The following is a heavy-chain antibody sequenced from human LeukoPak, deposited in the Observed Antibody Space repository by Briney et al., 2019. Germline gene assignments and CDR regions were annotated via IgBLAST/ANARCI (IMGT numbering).Heavy chain of an antibody. D-gene: IGHD2-21*02. CDR1: GGSISSYY. J-gene: IGHJ4*02. CDR3: ARAYFCGGDCYSFDY. V-gene: IGHV4-59*01. CDR2: IYYSGST. Sequence: SETLSLTCTVSGGSISSYYWSWIRQPPGKGLEWIGYIYYSGSTNYNPFLKSRVTISVDTSKNQFSLKLSSVTAADTAVYYCARAYFCGGDCYSFDYWGQGTLVTVSS.